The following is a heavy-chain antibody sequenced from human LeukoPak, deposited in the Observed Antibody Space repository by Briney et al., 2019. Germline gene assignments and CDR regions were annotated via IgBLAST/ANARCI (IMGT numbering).Heavy chain of an antibody. CDR3: ARQARGYGSGSFFGY. D-gene: IGHD3-10*01. J-gene: IGHJ4*02. Sequence: GRSLRLSCAASGFTVSSYAIHWVRQAPGKGLEWVAVISYDGSNKYYADSVKGRFTISRDNSKNTLYLQMNSLRAEDTAVYYCARQARGYGSGSFFGYWGQGTLVTVPS. CDR1: GFTVSSYA. V-gene: IGHV3-30-3*01. CDR2: ISYDGSNK.